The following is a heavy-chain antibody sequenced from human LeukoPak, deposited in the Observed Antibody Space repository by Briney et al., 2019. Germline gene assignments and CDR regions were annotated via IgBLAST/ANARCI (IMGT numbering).Heavy chain of an antibody. D-gene: IGHD2-2*01. J-gene: IGHJ4*02. CDR2: IRYDGSNK. Sequence: SGGSLRLSCAASGFTFSSYGMHWVRQAPGKGLEWVAFIRYDGSNKYYADSVKGRFTISRDNSKNTLYLQMNSLRAEDTAVYYCDARDIVVVPAAREGYWGQGTLVTVSS. CDR1: GFTFSSYG. CDR3: DARDIVVVPAAREGY. V-gene: IGHV3-30*02.